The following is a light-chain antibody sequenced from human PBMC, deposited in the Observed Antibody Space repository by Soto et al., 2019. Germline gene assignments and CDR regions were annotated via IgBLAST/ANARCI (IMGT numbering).Light chain of an antibody. CDR2: DVS. CDR3: SSYTTSNTRQIV. Sequence: QSVLTQPASVSGSPGQSITISCTGTSSDVGGYNYISWYQQRPGKAPKFMIYDVSNRPSGVSNRFSGSKSGNTASLTISGLQAEDEADYYCSSYTTSNTRQIVFGTGTKVTV. CDR1: SSDVGGYNY. V-gene: IGLV2-14*01. J-gene: IGLJ1*01.